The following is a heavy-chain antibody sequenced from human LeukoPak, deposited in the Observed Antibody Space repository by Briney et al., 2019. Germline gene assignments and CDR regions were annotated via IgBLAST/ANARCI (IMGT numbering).Heavy chain of an antibody. CDR2: IYYSGST. V-gene: IGHV4-39*07. CDR3: ARPSSVAGLPWGYFQH. Sequence: PSETLSLTCTVSGGSISSSSYYWGWIRQPPGKGLEWIGSIYYSGSTYYNPSLKSRVTISVDTSKNQFSLKLSSVTAADTAVYYCARPSSVAGLPWGYFQHWGQGTLVTVSS. CDR1: GGSISSSSYY. D-gene: IGHD6-19*01. J-gene: IGHJ1*01.